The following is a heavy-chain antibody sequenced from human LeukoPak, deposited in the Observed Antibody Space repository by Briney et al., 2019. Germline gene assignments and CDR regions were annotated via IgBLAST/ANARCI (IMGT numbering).Heavy chain of an antibody. D-gene: IGHD4-17*01. V-gene: IGHV4-34*01. CDR2: INHRGST. CDR3: ARAKSSDYGAFDI. J-gene: IGHJ3*02. CDR1: GGSFSDYY. Sequence: PSETLSLTCAVYGGSFSDYYWSWIRQPPRKGLEWIGEINHRGSTNYNPSLKSRVTISVDTSRNQFSLKLSSVTAADTAVYYCARAKSSDYGAFDIWGQGTMVTVSS.